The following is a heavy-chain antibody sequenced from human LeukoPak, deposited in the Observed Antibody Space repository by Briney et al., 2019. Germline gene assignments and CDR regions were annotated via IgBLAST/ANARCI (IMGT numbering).Heavy chain of an antibody. J-gene: IGHJ4*02. CDR1: GGSFSDDY. Sequence: PSETLSLTCAVYGGSFSDDYWTWIRQPPGKGLEWIGENTQSGRTNYNPSLKSRVTISVDTSKRQFSLNLSSVTAADTAVYYCARGLSSGWVDYWGQGTLVTVSS. CDR3: ARGLSSGWVDY. D-gene: IGHD6-19*01. CDR2: NTQSGRT. V-gene: IGHV4-34*01.